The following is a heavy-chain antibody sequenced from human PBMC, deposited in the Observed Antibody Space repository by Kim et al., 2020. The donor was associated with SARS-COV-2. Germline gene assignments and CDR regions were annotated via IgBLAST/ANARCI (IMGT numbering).Heavy chain of an antibody. V-gene: IGHV3-30*18. CDR1: GFTFSSYG. J-gene: IGHJ4*02. CDR2: ISYDGSNE. CDR3: ANNLGSLGGWNPTSLALDS. Sequence: GGSLRLSCAASGFTFSSYGMHWVRQAPGKGLEWVAIISYDGSNEFYADSVKGRFTISRDNSKNKLYLQMNSLRAEDTAIYYCANNLGSLGGWNPTSLALDSWGQGTLATVSS. D-gene: IGHD3-16*01.